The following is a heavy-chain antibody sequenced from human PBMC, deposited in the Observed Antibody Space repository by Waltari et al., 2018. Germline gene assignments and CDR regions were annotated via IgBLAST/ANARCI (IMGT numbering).Heavy chain of an antibody. CDR1: GGTTFKNYD. V-gene: IGHV1-69*12. J-gene: IGHJ6*02. CDR3: GRDETAVGYYFGTDV. CDR2: ISPLSGCA. D-gene: IGHD6-13*01. Sequence: QVQLVQSGTEVKKPGSSVKVSCKVSGGTTFKNYDISWVRLAPGKSLEWVGGISPLSGCADYAPNFQGRLKSTADESTTTAYMELSSLTSEDTAIYYCGRDETAVGYYFGTDVWGQGTTV.